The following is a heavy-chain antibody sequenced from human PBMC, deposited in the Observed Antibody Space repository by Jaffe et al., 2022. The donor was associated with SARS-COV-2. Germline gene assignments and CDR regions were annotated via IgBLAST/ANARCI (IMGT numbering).Heavy chain of an antibody. D-gene: IGHD3-22*01. CDR1: GFTFRDYW. V-gene: IGHV3-7*01. CDR3: ARDLDYSIGSDYYDAFDI. Sequence: EVQLVESGGGLVQPGGSLRLSCAASGFTFRDYWMIWIRQTPGKGLEWVADIYNDGSVTNYLDSLKGRFTISRDNAKSSLYLQMSSLRVEDTAVYYCARDLDYSIGSDYYDAFDIWGQGTTVTVS. J-gene: IGHJ3*02. CDR2: IYNDGSVT.